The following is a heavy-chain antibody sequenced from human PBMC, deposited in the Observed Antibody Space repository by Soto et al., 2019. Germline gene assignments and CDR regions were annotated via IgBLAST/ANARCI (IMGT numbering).Heavy chain of an antibody. D-gene: IGHD4-17*01. CDR2: IYWDDDK. Sequence: QITLKESGPTLVKPTQTLTLTCTFSGFSLSTSGVGVGWIRQPPGKALEWLALIYWDDDKRYSPSLKSRLTITKETYKNQVVLTMTNMDPVDTATYYCAHRRVGLRWNNWFDPWGQGTLVTVSS. CDR3: AHRRVGLRWNNWFDP. V-gene: IGHV2-5*02. CDR1: GFSLSTSGVG. J-gene: IGHJ5*02.